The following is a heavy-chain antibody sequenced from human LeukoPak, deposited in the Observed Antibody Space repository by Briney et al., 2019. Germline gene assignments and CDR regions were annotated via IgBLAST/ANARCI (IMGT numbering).Heavy chain of an antibody. V-gene: IGHV3-30*02. CDR1: GFTFSSYG. CDR2: IRYDGSNK. Sequence: GGSLRLSCAASGFTFSSYGMHWVRQAPGKGLEWVAFIRYDGSNKYYADSVKGRFTISRDNSKNTLYLQMNSLRAEDTAVYYCAKDPTYYYDSSGYYSPDYWGQGTLVTVSS. D-gene: IGHD3-22*01. CDR3: AKDPTYYYDSSGYYSPDY. J-gene: IGHJ4*02.